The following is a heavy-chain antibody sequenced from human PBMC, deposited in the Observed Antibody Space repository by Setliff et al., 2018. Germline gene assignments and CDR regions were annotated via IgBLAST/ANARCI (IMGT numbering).Heavy chain of an antibody. V-gene: IGHV4-4*07. CDR1: GGSMTSYY. CDR3: ARTSRDGANYMDV. Sequence: PSETLSLTCTVSGGSMTSYYWSWIRQPAGKGLEWIGRICSSENTIGRICRGSNTHYNPSLQSRVTMSLDTSTNQFSLRLSSVTAADTAVYYGARTSRDGANYMDVWGKGTTVTVSS. J-gene: IGHJ6*03. CDR2: ICRGSNT. D-gene: IGHD3-10*01.